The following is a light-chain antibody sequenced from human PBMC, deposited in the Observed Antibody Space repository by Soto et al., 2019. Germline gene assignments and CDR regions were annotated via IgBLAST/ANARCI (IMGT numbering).Light chain of an antibody. V-gene: IGKV3-15*01. J-gene: IGKJ1*01. CDR3: QQYNTWPRT. Sequence: EIVMTKSPATLSVSPGDRATLSGRASQSISANLAWYQQKPGQTPSLILDRASTRASGVPAKFSGSGSGTEFTLTIRSLQSEDFAVYSCQQYNTWPRTLGQGTKVETK. CDR2: RAS. CDR1: QSISAN.